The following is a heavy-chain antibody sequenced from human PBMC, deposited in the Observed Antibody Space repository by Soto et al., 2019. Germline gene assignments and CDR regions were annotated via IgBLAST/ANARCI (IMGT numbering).Heavy chain of an antibody. CDR2: IYYSGST. CDR3: ARLRSGGGDY. J-gene: IGHJ4*02. CDR1: GGSISSYY. D-gene: IGHD3-16*01. V-gene: IGHV4-59*08. Sequence: SETLSLTCTVSGGSISSYYWSWIRQPPGKGLGWIGYIYYSGSTNYNPSLKSRVTISVDTTKNQFSLKRSSVTAADTAVYYCARLRSGGGDYWGQGTLVTVSS.